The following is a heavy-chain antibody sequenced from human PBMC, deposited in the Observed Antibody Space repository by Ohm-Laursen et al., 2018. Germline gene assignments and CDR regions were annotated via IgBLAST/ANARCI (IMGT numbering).Heavy chain of an antibody. D-gene: IGHD2/OR15-2a*01. J-gene: IGHJ4*02. CDR2: IYYSGST. V-gene: IGHV4-59*01. CDR1: GGSIRNYY. Sequence: SETLSLTCTVSGGSIRNYYWSWIRQTPGKRLEWIGYIYYSGSTNYNPSLKSRVTISVDTSKNQFSLKLSSVTAADTAVYYCARDPARRDYCFDYWGLGTLVTVSS. CDR3: ARDPARRDYCFDY.